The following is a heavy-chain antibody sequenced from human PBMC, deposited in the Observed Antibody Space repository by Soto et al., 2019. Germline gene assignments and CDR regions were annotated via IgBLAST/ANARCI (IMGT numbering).Heavy chain of an antibody. D-gene: IGHD2-21*02. CDR3: ARWGRVVTAIRYYYGMDV. CDR1: GFTFSSYS. CDR2: ISSSSYI. V-gene: IGHV3-21*01. J-gene: IGHJ6*02. Sequence: GGSLRLSCAASGFTFSSYSMNWVRQAPGKGLGWVSSISSSSYIYYADSVKGRFTISRDNAKNSLYLQMNSLRAEDTAVYYCARWGRVVTAIRYYYGMDVWGQGTTVTVS.